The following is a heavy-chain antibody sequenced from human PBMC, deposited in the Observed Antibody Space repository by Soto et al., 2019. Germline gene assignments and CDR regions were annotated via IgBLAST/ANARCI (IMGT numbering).Heavy chain of an antibody. V-gene: IGHV1-3*01. Sequence: ASVKVSCKASGYTFTSYAMHWVRQAPGQRLEWMGWINAGNGNTKYSQKFQGRVTITRDTSASTAYMELSSLRSEDTAVYYCARVGGYNWNDGDYYYYYGMDVWGQGTTVTVSS. CDR1: GYTFTSYA. J-gene: IGHJ6*02. D-gene: IGHD1-1*01. CDR2: INAGNGNT. CDR3: ARVGGYNWNDGDYYYYYGMDV.